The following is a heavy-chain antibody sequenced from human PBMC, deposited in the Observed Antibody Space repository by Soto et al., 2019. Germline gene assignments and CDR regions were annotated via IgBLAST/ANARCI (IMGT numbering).Heavy chain of an antibody. D-gene: IGHD3-22*01. J-gene: IGHJ4*02. Sequence: GGALRLSCAASGFTFSSYWMPLVRQAPGKGLVWVSRINSDGSSTSYADSVKGRFTISRDNAKNTLYLQMNSLRAEDTAVYYCARDPTYFYDSSGYYDYWGQGTLVTVSS. CDR2: INSDGSST. CDR3: ARDPTYFYDSSGYYDY. CDR1: GFTFSSYW. V-gene: IGHV3-74*01.